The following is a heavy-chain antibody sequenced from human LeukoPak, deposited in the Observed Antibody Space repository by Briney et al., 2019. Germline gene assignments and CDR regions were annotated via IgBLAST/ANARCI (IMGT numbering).Heavy chain of an antibody. J-gene: IGHJ4*02. D-gene: IGHD3-10*01. CDR3: ARDLWFGELSTTWFDY. CDR1: GYTFTAYY. V-gene: IGHV1-2*02. Sequence: ASVKVSCKASGYTFTAYYIHWVRQAPGQGLEWMGWINPNSGGTNYAQKFQGRVTLTRDTSISTAYMELTRLISDDTAVYYCARDLWFGELSTTWFDYWGQGTLVTVSS. CDR2: INPNSGGT.